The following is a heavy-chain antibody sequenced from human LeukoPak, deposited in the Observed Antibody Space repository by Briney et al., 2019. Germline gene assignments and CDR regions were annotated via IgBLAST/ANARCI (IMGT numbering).Heavy chain of an antibody. CDR3: ARISNAYWYFDL. V-gene: IGHV3-74*01. CDR2: IKSDGSST. CDR1: GFTFSNYW. J-gene: IGHJ2*01. Sequence: GGSLRLSCAASGFTFSNYWMHWVRQAPGKGPVWVSRIKSDGSSTRFADSVQGRFTISRDNAKNSLYLQMNSLRAEDTAVYYCARISNAYWYFDLWGRGTLVTVSS.